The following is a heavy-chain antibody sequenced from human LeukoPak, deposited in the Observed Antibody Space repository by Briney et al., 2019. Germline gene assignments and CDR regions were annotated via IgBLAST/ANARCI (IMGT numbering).Heavy chain of an antibody. CDR3: ARDSIVGATDYYYGMDV. Sequence: GGSLRLSCAASGFTFSSYAMHWVRQAPGKGLESVAVISYDGSNKYYADSVKGRFTISRDNSKNTLYLQMNSLRAEDTAVYYCARDSIVGATDYYYGMDVWGQGTTVTVSS. D-gene: IGHD1-26*01. V-gene: IGHV3-30-3*01. CDR1: GFTFSSYA. CDR2: ISYDGSNK. J-gene: IGHJ6*02.